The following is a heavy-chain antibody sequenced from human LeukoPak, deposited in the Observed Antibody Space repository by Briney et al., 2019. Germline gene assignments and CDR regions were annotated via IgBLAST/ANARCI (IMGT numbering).Heavy chain of an antibody. D-gene: IGHD6-13*01. CDR2: INPNSGGT. V-gene: IGHV1-2*02. Sequence: ASVKVSCKASGYTFTGYYMHWVRQAPGQGLEWMGWINPNSGGTNYAQKFQGRVTMTRDTSISTAYMELSRLRSDDTAVYYCARDFTGYSSSWYRQTLDYWGQGTLVTVSS. J-gene: IGHJ4*02. CDR3: ARDFTGYSSSWYRQTLDY. CDR1: GYTFTGYY.